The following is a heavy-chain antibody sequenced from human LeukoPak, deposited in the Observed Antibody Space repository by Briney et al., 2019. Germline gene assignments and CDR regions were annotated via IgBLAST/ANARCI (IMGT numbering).Heavy chain of an antibody. V-gene: IGHV3-33*01. Sequence: GGSLRLSCAASGFTFSSYGMHWVRQAPGKGLEWVAVIWYDGSNKYYADSVKGRFTISRDNSKNTLYLQMNSLRAEDTAVYYCARRWQLVPLDYFDYWGQGTLVTVSS. D-gene: IGHD6-6*01. J-gene: IGHJ4*02. CDR2: IWYDGSNK. CDR3: ARRWQLVPLDYFDY. CDR1: GFTFSSYG.